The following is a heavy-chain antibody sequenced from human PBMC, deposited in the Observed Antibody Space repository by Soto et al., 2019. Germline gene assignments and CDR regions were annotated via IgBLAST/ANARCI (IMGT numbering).Heavy chain of an antibody. CDR2: TSYDGSNK. V-gene: IGHV3-30-3*01. J-gene: IGHJ4*02. CDR3: ARPFEDIVVVPAAMRSETTTDY. Sequence: GGSLRLSCAASGFTFSSYAMHWVRQAPGKGLEWVAVTSYDGSNKYYADSVKGRFTISRDNSKNTLYLQMNSLRAEDTAVYYCARPFEDIVVVPAAMRSETTTDYWGQGTLVTVSS. D-gene: IGHD2-2*01. CDR1: GFTFSSYA.